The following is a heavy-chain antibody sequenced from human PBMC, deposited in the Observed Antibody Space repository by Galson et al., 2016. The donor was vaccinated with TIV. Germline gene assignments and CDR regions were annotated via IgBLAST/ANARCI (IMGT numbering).Heavy chain of an antibody. CDR2: IDSNSRTI. Sequence: SLRLSCAASGFTFSIHSIIWVRQAPGKGLEWMSYIDSNSRTIYYADSVKDRFTISRDNAKNSLYLQMNSLRAEDTAIYFCARDLLPQYSRSYWGKGTLVTVSS. CDR1: GFTFSIHS. V-gene: IGHV3-48*04. J-gene: IGHJ4*02. CDR3: ARDLLPQYSRSY. D-gene: IGHD1-26*01.